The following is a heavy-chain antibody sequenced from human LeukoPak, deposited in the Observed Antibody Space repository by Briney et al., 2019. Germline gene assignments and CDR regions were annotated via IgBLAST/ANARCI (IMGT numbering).Heavy chain of an antibody. D-gene: IGHD6-13*01. CDR1: GGTFSSYG. J-gene: IGHJ6*03. Sequence: ASVKVSCKASGGTFSSYGISWVRQAPGQGLEWMGGIIPIFGTTNYAQKFQDRVTITADKSTSTAYMELSSLRSEDTAVYYCARVVGLTGYSSSWYSGYYYYMDVWGKGTTVTVSS. CDR3: ARVVGLTGYSSSWYSGYYYYMDV. V-gene: IGHV1-69*06. CDR2: IIPIFGTT.